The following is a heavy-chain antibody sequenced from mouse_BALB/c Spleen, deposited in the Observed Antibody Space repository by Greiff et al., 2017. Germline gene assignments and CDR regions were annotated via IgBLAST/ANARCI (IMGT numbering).Heavy chain of an antibody. CDR3: ARDLPFAY. CDR1: GFNIKDTY. J-gene: IGHJ3*01. Sequence: VQLKQSGAELVKPGASVKLSCTASGFNIKDTYMHWVKQRPEQGLEWIGRIDPANGNTKYDPKFQGKATITADTSSNTAYLQLSSLTSEDTAVYYCARDLPFAYWGQGTLVTVSA. V-gene: IGHV14-3*02. CDR2: IDPANGNT. D-gene: IGHD5-5*01.